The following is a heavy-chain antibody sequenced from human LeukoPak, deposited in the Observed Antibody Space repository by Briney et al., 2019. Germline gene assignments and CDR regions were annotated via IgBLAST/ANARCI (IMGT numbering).Heavy chain of an antibody. CDR3: ARDCCSSSFASDY. V-gene: IGHV3-66*01. CDR1: GGSISSYY. J-gene: IGHJ4*02. D-gene: IGHD6-6*01. Sequence: PSETLSLTCTVAGGSISSYYWSWVRQPPGKGLEWVSVIYSDGTTYYADSVKGRFTLSRDNSKNAMFLQMRNLRAEDTAVYYCARDCCSSSFASDYWGQGTLVTVSS. CDR2: IYSDGTT.